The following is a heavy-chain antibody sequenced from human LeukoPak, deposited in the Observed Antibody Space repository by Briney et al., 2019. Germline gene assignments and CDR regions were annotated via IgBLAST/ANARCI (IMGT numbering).Heavy chain of an antibody. CDR1: GYSISSGYY. V-gene: IGHV4-38-2*02. CDR3: ARGRVSSSSWSSTYYYYFYMDV. Sequence: PSETLSLTCTVSGYSISSGYYWGWIRQPPGKGLEWIGSIYHSGSTYYNPSLNSRVTISRDTSKNHFSLELSSVTAADTAVYFCARGRVSSSSWSSTYYYYFYMDVWGKGTTVTVSS. D-gene: IGHD6-13*01. CDR2: IYHSGST. J-gene: IGHJ6*03.